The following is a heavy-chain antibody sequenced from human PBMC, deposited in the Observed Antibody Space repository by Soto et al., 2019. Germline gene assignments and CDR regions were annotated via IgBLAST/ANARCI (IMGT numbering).Heavy chain of an antibody. D-gene: IGHD3-10*01. J-gene: IGHJ4*02. CDR3: ARVVLGSGSYYFDY. CDR2: INCGNGKI. V-gene: IGHV1-3*01. CDR1: GYAFSSYA. Sequence: ASVKVSCKASGYAFSSYAIYWVRQAPGQRLQWVGWINCGNGKIHYSQQFQDRVTLSRDKSARTATMELSSLRSEDTAVYYCARVVLGSGSYYFDYWGPGTLVTVSS.